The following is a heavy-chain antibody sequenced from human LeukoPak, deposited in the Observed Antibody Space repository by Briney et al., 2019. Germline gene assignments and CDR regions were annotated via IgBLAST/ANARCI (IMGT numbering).Heavy chain of an antibody. D-gene: IGHD3-3*01. CDR3: ARDREILEWLLTFDP. Sequence: QPSETLSLTCTLSGGSISSSSYYWGWIRQPPGKGLEWIGRIYYSGSTYYNTSLKSRVTISVDTSKNQFSLKLSSVTAADTAVYYCARDREILEWLLTFDPWGQGTLVTVSS. CDR2: IYYSGST. CDR1: GGSISSSSYY. J-gene: IGHJ5*02. V-gene: IGHV4-39*07.